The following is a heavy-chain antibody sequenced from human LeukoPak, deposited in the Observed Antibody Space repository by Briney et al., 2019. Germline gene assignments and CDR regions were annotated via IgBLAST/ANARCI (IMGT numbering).Heavy chain of an antibody. CDR1: GFSFSKAG. J-gene: IGHJ6*03. CDR2: INWNTDGGTS. D-gene: IGHD2-2*02. CDR3: TTYNYYYYYYMDV. V-gene: IGHV3-15*01. Sequence: RPGGSLRLSCAASGFSFSKAGMSWVRQAPGKGLEWVGHINWNTDGGTSDYAAHVMCRFPISKDESKNTLHLQMNRLNDEDTAVYYCTTYNYYYYYYMDVWGKGTTVTVSS.